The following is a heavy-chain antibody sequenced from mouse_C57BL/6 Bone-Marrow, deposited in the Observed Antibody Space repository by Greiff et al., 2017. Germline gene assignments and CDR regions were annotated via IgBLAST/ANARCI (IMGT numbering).Heavy chain of an antibody. CDR1: GYTFTSYG. Sequence: VQLQQSGAELARPGASVKLSCKASGYTFTSYGISWVKQRTGQGLEWIGEIYPRSGNTYYNEKFKGKATLTADKSSSTAYMELRSLTSEDSAVYFCARRVIRSYYFDYWGQGTTLTVSS. CDR3: ARRVIRSYYFDY. J-gene: IGHJ2*01. CDR2: IYPRSGNT. D-gene: IGHD1-1*01. V-gene: IGHV1-81*01.